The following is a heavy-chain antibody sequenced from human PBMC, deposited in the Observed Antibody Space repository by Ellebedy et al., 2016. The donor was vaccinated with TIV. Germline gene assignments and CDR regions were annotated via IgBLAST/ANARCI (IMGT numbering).Heavy chain of an antibody. Sequence: GESLKISCAASGFTFSSSSMNWVRQAPGKGLEWVSYISNSRSIIYYADSVKGRFTISRDNAKNSLYLQMNSMRDEDTAVYYCARDEAEVGATFFGYWGQGTLVTVSS. V-gene: IGHV3-48*02. D-gene: IGHD1-26*01. J-gene: IGHJ4*02. CDR3: ARDEAEVGATFFGY. CDR1: GFTFSSSS. CDR2: ISNSRSII.